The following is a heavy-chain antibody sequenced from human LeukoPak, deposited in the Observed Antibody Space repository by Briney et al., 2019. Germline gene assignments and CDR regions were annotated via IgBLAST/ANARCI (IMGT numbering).Heavy chain of an antibody. CDR1: GFTFTDYW. D-gene: IGHD6-13*01. Sequence: GGSLRLSCAVSGFTFTDYWMNWVRQAPGKGLEWVASIRQDGSEKTYVDSVKGRFTICRDNTKNSLSLQVNSLRVEDTAVYYCARDGTAAGLYFDLWGQGTLVTVSS. V-gene: IGHV3-7*01. CDR3: ARDGTAAGLYFDL. CDR2: IRQDGSEK. J-gene: IGHJ4*01.